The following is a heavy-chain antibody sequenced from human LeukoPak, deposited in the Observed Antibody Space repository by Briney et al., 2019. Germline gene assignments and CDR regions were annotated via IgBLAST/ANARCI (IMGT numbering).Heavy chain of an antibody. CDR3: VREGLNYNEFEGS. V-gene: IGHV4-38-2*02. CDR1: GYSIRSGYY. J-gene: IGHJ5*02. D-gene: IGHD1-7*01. Sequence: SETLSLTCDVSGYSIRSGYYWGWIRQPPGKGLEWIGSIFHTSNTYYNLSLKSRVIISLDTSKNQFSLLLSSVTAADTAVYYCVREGLNYNEFEGSWGQGTQVTVST. CDR2: IFHTSNT.